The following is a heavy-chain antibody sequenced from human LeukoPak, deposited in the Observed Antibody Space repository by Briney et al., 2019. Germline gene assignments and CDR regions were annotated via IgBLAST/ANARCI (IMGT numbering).Heavy chain of an antibody. CDR2: IRSKAYGGTT. V-gene: IGHV3-49*04. CDR1: GFTFGDYA. D-gene: IGHD2-15*01. Sequence: GGSLRLSCTASGFTFGDYAMSWVRQAPGKGLEWVGFIRSKAYGGTTEYAAPVKGRFTISRDDSKSIAYLQMNSLKTEDTAVYYCTRDPNSGGNDYWGQGTLVTVSS. J-gene: IGHJ4*02. CDR3: TRDPNSGGNDY.